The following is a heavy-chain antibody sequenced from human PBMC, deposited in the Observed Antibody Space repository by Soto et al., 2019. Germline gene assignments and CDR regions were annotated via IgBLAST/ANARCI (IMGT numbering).Heavy chain of an antibody. CDR3: ARLTYYDSTGRFDY. CDR1: GGSISSFH. V-gene: IGHV4-59*01. J-gene: IGHJ4*02. D-gene: IGHD3-22*01. Sequence: KTSETLSLTCTVSGGSISSFHWSWIRQPPGRGLEWIGYVYYSGYTNYNPSLKSRVAMSIDTSKSQFSLRLNSVTAADTAVYYCARLTYYDSTGRFDYWGQGIQVTVSS. CDR2: VYYSGYT.